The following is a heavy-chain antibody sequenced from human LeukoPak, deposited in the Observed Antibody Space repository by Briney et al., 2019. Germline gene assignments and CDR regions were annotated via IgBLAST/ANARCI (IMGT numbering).Heavy chain of an antibody. V-gene: IGHV1-69*04. Sequence: GASVKVSCKASGGTFSSYAISWVRQAPGQGLEWMGRIIPILGIANYAQKFQGRVTITADKSTSTAYMELSSLRSEDTAVYYCARDAYYHDSSGYPPHAFDIWGQGTMATVSS. CDR1: GGTFSSYA. CDR2: IIPILGIA. J-gene: IGHJ3*02. D-gene: IGHD3-22*01. CDR3: ARDAYYHDSSGYPPHAFDI.